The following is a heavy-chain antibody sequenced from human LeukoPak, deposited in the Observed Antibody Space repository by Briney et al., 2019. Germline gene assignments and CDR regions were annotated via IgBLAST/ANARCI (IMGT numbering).Heavy chain of an antibody. CDR3: ARETKPTTEFDY. CDR1: GYTFTSYY. CDR2: INPSGGST. J-gene: IGHJ4*02. Sequence: ASVKVSCKASGYTFTSYYMHWVRQAPGQGLEWMGIINPSGGSTSYAQKFQGRVTMTWDTSTSTVYMELSSLRSEDTAVYYCARETKPTTEFDYWGQGTLVTVSS. V-gene: IGHV1-46*01. D-gene: IGHD1-1*01.